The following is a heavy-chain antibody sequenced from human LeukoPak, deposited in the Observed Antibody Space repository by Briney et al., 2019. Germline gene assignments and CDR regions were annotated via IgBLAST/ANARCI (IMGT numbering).Heavy chain of an antibody. CDR1: GFTFSSYG. J-gene: IGHJ5*02. Sequence: PGGSLRLSCAASGFTFSSYGMHWVRQAPGKGLEWVAFIRYDGSNKYYADSVKGRFTISRDNAKNSLYLQMNSLRAEDTALYYCARDGAVAGMPSWFDPWGQGTLSPSPQ. D-gene: IGHD6-19*01. CDR3: ARDGAVAGMPSWFDP. CDR2: IRYDGSNK. V-gene: IGHV3-30*02.